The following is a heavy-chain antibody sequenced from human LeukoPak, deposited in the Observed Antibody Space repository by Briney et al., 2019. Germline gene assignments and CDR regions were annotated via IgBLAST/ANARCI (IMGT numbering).Heavy chain of an antibody. Sequence: GGSLRLSCAASGFTFSSYWMSWVRQAPGKGLEWVANIKQDGSEKYYVDSVKGRFTISRDNSKNTLYLQINSLRAEDTALYYCAKSDSSGYYLGGWGQGTLVTVSS. CDR3: AKSDSSGYYLGG. CDR2: IKQDGSEK. CDR1: GFTFSSYW. J-gene: IGHJ4*02. D-gene: IGHD3-22*01. V-gene: IGHV3-7*03.